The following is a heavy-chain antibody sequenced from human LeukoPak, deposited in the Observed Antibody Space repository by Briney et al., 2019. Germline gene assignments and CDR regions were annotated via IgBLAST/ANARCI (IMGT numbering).Heavy chain of an antibody. CDR1: GFTFSSYG. CDR3: AKGHCGGDCSYDY. CDR2: IWYDGSNR. J-gene: IGHJ4*02. Sequence: ESGGSLRLSCAASGFTFSSYGMHWVRQAPGKGLEWVAVIWYDGSNRYYADSVKGRFTISRDNSKYMLYLQMSSLRAGDTAVYYCAKGHCGGDCSYDYWGQGTLVTVSS. V-gene: IGHV3-33*06. D-gene: IGHD2-21*02.